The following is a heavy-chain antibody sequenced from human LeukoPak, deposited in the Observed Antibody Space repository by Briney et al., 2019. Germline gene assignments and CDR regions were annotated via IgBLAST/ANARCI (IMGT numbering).Heavy chain of an antibody. D-gene: IGHD3-3*01. Sequence: GGSLRLSCAASGFSFSTSWMYWVRQAPGKGLVWVSRINTDGSSTKYADSVKGRFTISRDNAKNSLYLQMNSLRAEDTAVYYCARVVRFWSGYYSDAFDIWGQGTMVTVSS. J-gene: IGHJ3*02. CDR2: INTDGSST. CDR1: GFSFSTSW. V-gene: IGHV3-74*01. CDR3: ARVVRFWSGYYSDAFDI.